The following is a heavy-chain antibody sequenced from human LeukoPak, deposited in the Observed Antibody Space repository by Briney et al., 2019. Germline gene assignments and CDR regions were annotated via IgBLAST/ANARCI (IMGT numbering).Heavy chain of an antibody. CDR1: GFTFSSYR. D-gene: IGHD2-8*01. Sequence: GGSLRLSCAVSGFTFSSYRMNWVRQAPGKGLEWVATIKRSGSEINYVDSVKGRFTISRDNAKSSLFLQMNDLRAEDTAVYYCAKGGRRNGEVDWGQGTLVTVSS. J-gene: IGHJ4*02. CDR3: AKGGRRNGEVD. CDR2: IKRSGSEI. V-gene: IGHV3-7*01.